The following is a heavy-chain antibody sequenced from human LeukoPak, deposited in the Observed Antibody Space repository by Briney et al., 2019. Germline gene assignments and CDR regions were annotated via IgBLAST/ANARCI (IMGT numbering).Heavy chain of an antibody. CDR3: ARHQAAWVGFYFDY. D-gene: IGHD6-25*01. J-gene: IGHJ4*02. CDR1: GVSISSSSYY. CDR2: IYYSGST. Sequence: PSETLSLTCTVSGVSISSSSYYWGWIRQRPGKGLEWIGSIYYSGSTYYNPSLKSRVTISVDTSKNQFSLKLSSVTAADTAVYYCARHQAAWVGFYFDYWGQGTLVTVSS. V-gene: IGHV4-39*01.